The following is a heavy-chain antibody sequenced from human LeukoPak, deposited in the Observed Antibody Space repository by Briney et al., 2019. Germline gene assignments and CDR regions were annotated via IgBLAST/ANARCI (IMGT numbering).Heavy chain of an antibody. Sequence: SETLSLTCTVSGGSISSGSYYWGWIRQPPGKGLEWIGSISYSGTTYYNPSPKGRVTISVDTSENQFSLNLRSVTAADTAVYSCARHDDYGDFYSPFDYWGLGILVTVSS. V-gene: IGHV4-39*01. CDR1: GGSISSGSYY. J-gene: IGHJ4*02. CDR2: ISYSGTT. CDR3: ARHDDYGDFYSPFDY. D-gene: IGHD4-17*01.